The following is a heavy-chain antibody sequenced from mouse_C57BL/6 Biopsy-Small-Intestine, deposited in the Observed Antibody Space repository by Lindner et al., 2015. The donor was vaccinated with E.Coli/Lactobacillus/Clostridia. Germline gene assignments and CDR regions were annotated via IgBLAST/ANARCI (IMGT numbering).Heavy chain of an antibody. Sequence: VQLQESGAELVRPGASVKLSCTASGFNIKDDYMHWVKQRPEQGLEWIGRIDPAGGNTKYAPKFQDKATITADTSSNTAYLQLSSLTSEDTAVYYCARSTTMITAWFAYWGQGTLVTASA. CDR1: GFNIKDDY. V-gene: IGHV14-3*01. D-gene: IGHD2-4*01. CDR2: IDPAGGNT. CDR3: ARSTTMITAWFAY. J-gene: IGHJ3*01.